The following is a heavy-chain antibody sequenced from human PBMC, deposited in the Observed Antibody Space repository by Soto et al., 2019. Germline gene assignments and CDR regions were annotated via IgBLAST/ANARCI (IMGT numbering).Heavy chain of an antibody. D-gene: IGHD6-6*01. CDR3: ARNKYSSSAAYFDA. CDR2: MYSSGTT. V-gene: IGHV4-59*01. J-gene: IGHJ4*02. Sequence: PSETLSLTCTVSGGSMSGYYWSRIRQPPGRGLEWVGYMYSSGTTYYHPSLRSRVSMSLDSSKSQISLNLSSVTAADTAMYYCARNKYSSSAAYFDAWGQGTLVTVSS. CDR1: GGSMSGYY.